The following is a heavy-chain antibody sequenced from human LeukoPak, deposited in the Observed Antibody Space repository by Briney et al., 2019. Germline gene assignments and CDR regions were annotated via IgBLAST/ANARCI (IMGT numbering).Heavy chain of an antibody. V-gene: IGHV4-59*01. J-gene: IGHJ4*02. CDR1: GGSISSYY. Sequence: PSETLSLTCTVSGGSISSYYWSWIRQPPGKGLEWIGYIYYSGSTNYNPSLKSRVTISVDTSKNQFSLKLSSVTAEDTAVYYCARGRLGELSLFDYWGQGTLVTVSS. CDR2: IYYSGST. D-gene: IGHD3-16*02. CDR3: ARGRLGELSLFDY.